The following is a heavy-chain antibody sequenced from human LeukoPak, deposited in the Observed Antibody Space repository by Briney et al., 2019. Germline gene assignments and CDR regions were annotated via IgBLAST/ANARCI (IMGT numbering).Heavy chain of an antibody. V-gene: IGHV3-74*01. Sequence: GGSLRLSCAASGFTFSSYWMHWVRQAPGKGLVWVSRINSDGSSTSYADSVKGRFTISRDNAKNTLYLQMNSLRAEDTAVYYCAKSIFGAPPDYWGQGTLVTVSS. CDR1: GFTFSSYW. D-gene: IGHD3-10*01. CDR2: INSDGSST. J-gene: IGHJ4*02. CDR3: AKSIFGAPPDY.